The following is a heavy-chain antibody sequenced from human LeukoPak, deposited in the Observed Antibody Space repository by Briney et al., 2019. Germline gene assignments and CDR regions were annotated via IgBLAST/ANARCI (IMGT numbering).Heavy chain of an antibody. CDR1: GGSISSYY. V-gene: IGHV4-59*01. Sequence: PSETLSLTCTVPGGSISSYYGSWIRQSPGKGLEWIANIYYTGTPYYNPSLQSRVTISVGMSKNQFSLKLSTVTAADTAVYYCARVKATVTSFDIWGQGTMVTVSS. J-gene: IGHJ3*02. D-gene: IGHD2/OR15-2a*01. CDR2: IYYTGTP. CDR3: ARVKATVTSFDI.